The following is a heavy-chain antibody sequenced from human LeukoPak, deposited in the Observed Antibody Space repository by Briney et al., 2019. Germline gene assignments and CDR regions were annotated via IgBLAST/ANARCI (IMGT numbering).Heavy chain of an antibody. V-gene: IGHV3-21*06. J-gene: IGHJ3*02. D-gene: IGHD6-13*01. CDR1: RFTFSSYS. CDR3: VRGGIASAFDI. Sequence: AGGSLRLSCAASRFTFSSYSMNWVRQAPGKGLEWVSSISSSSSYIYYADSVKGRFTISRDNAKDSLYLQMNSLRAEDTAVYYRVRGGIASAFDIWGQGTMVTVSS. CDR2: ISSSSSYI.